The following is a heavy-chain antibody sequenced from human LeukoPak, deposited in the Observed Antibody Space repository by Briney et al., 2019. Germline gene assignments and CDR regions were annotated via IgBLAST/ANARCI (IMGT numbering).Heavy chain of an antibody. CDR3: AKNLAS. D-gene: IGHD3-3*02. Sequence: ASVKVSCKASGYTFTGHYMHWVRQAPGQGLEWMGRIHPNSGDTIYAQIFQGRVTMTRDTSVSTAYMELSSLTSGDTAVYYCAKNLASWGQGTLVTASS. CDR2: IHPNSGDT. CDR1: GYTFTGHY. J-gene: IGHJ5*02. V-gene: IGHV1-2*06.